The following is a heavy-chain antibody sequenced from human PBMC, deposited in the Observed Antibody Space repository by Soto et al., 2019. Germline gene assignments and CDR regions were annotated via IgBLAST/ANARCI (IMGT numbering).Heavy chain of an antibody. CDR2: TSYDGRKK. D-gene: IGHD2-21*01. V-gene: IGHV3-30*18. J-gene: IGHJ6*02. CDR3: AKDGGPXVYXEXYAYYHYYYGMDV. Sequence: QLKLVESGGGVVQPGRSLRVSCAASGFTFSSYGMHWVRQAPGKGLEWVAVTSYDGRKKYYADSVKGRFTISRDNSNHTLXRQLTSLRAEDTSVYYCAKDGGPXVYXEXYAYYHYYYGMDVWGQGTTVTVSS. CDR1: GFTFSSYG.